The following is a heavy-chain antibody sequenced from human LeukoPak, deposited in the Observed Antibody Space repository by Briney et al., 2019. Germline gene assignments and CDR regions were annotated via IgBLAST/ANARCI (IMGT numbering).Heavy chain of an antibody. D-gene: IGHD4-17*01. CDR2: ISGSGGST. Sequence: GASLRLSCAASGFTFSSYAMSWVRQAPGKGLEWVSAISGSGGSTYYADSVRGRFTISRDNSKNTLYLQMNSLRAEDTAVYYCASLTTVTSNWFDPWGQGTLVTVSS. CDR1: GFTFSSYA. J-gene: IGHJ5*02. CDR3: ASLTTVTSNWFDP. V-gene: IGHV3-23*01.